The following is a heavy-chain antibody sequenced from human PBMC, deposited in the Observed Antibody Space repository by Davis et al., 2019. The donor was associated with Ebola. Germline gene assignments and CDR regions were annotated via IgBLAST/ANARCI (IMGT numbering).Heavy chain of an antibody. Sequence: PGGSLRLSCAASGFTFSSYAMHCVRQAPGQGLEWVSLISGDGGSTYYADSVKGRFTISRDNSKNSLYLQMNSLRTEDTALYYCAKDSNEAADLYYYGMDVWGQGTTVTVSS. CDR3: AKDSNEAADLYYYGMDV. CDR1: GFTFSSYA. CDR2: ISGDGGST. D-gene: IGHD6-13*01. J-gene: IGHJ6*02. V-gene: IGHV3-43*02.